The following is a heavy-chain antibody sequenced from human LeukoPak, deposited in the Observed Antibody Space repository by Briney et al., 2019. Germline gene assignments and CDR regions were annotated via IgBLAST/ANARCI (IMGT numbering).Heavy chain of an antibody. D-gene: IGHD5-12*01. V-gene: IGHV1-46*01. CDR1: GYTFTSYY. CDR3: ASLRGAYGSGDYFDY. Sequence: ASVKVSCKASGYTFTSYYMHWVRQAPRQGLEWMGIINPSGGSTSYAQKFQGRVTMTRDTSTSTVYMELSSLRSEDTAVYYCASLRGAYGSGDYFDYWGQGTLVTVPS. J-gene: IGHJ4*02. CDR2: INPSGGST.